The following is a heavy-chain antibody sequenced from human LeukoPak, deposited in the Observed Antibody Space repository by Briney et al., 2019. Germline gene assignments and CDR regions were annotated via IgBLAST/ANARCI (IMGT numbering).Heavy chain of an antibody. CDR2: ISSSGSTI. Sequence: GGSLRLSCAASGFTFSSYEMNWVRQAPGQGLEWVSYISSSGSTIYYADSVKGRFTISRDNAKNSLYLQMNSLRAEDTAVYYCAREQWLVRQFDYWGQGTLVTVSS. J-gene: IGHJ4*02. CDR3: AREQWLVRQFDY. V-gene: IGHV3-48*03. CDR1: GFTFSSYE. D-gene: IGHD6-19*01.